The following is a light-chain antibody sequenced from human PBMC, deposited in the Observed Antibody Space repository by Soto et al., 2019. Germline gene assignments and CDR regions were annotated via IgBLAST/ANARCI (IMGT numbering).Light chain of an antibody. V-gene: IGKV3-11*01. J-gene: IGKJ3*01. CDR2: DIS. Sequence: DMVLTQSPATLSLSTGERATLSCSATQSVTTNLAWYHQKPGQAPRLLIYDISNRATGVPARFSGSGTGTDFTLTISSPESEECAVYYCQHRTNWPPIHTFGPGTKVDIK. CDR3: QHRTNWPPIHT. CDR1: QSVTTN.